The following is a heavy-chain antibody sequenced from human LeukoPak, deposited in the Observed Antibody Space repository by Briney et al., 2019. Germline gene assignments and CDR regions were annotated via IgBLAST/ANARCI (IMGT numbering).Heavy chain of an antibody. CDR2: ISSSSSTI. CDR3: ARDVSYYYYYGMDV. Sequence: TGGSLRLSCAASGFTFSSYSMNWVRQAPGKGPEWVSYISSSSSTIYYADSVKGRFTISGDNSKNTLYLQMNSLRAEDTAVYYCARDVSYYYYYGMDVWGQGTTVTVSS. J-gene: IGHJ6*02. CDR1: GFTFSSYS. V-gene: IGHV3-48*01.